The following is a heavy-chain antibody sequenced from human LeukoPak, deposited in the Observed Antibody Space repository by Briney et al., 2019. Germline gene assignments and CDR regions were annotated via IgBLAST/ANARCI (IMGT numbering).Heavy chain of an antibody. J-gene: IGHJ4*02. D-gene: IGHD2-2*01. CDR1: GFTFDDYA. CDR3: AKDILRESYALDY. CDR2: ISWNSGSI. Sequence: PGRSLRLSCAASGFTFDDYAMHWVRQAPGKGLEWVSGISWNSGSIVYADSVKGRFTISRDNAKNSLYLQMNSLRAEDTALYYCAKDILRESYALDYWGQGTLVTVSS. V-gene: IGHV3-9*01.